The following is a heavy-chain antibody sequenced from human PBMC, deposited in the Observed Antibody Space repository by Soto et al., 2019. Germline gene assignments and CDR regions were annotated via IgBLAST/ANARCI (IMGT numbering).Heavy chain of an antibody. J-gene: IGHJ3*02. CDR1: GYTFTSYA. Sequence: ASVKVSCKASGYTFTSYAMHWVRQAPGQRLEWMGWINAGNGNTKYSQKFQGRVTITRDTSASTAYMELSSLRSEDTAVYYCAGTIYRCYDLPFYAFDIWGQGTMVTVSS. CDR3: AGTIYRCYDLPFYAFDI. V-gene: IGHV1-3*01. D-gene: IGHD5-12*01. CDR2: INAGNGNT.